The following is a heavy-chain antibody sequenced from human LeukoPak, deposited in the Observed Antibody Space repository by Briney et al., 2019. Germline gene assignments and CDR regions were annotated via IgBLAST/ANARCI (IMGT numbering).Heavy chain of an antibody. CDR2: IWYDGSNK. J-gene: IGHJ4*02. D-gene: IGHD5-18*01. V-gene: IGHV3-33*01. CDR1: GFTFSSYG. Sequence: GRSLRLSCAASGFTFSSYGMHWVRQAPGKGLEWVAVIWYDGSNKYYADSVKGRFTISRDNSKNTLYLQMNSLRAEDTAVYYCARDSQIHSLDYWGQGTLVTVSS. CDR3: ARDSQIHSLDY.